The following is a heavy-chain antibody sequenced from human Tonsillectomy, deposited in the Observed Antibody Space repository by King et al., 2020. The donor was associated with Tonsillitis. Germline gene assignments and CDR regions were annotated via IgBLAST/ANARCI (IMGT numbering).Heavy chain of an antibody. CDR2: IRASVYGGTT. CDR1: GFTFGDHA. Sequence: VQLVESGGGLVQPGRSLRLSCTASGFTFGDHAMGWVRQAPGKGLEWVGFIRASVYGGTTEYAASVKGRLSISRDDSKSIAYLQMNSLKTEDTAVFYCARGGGGVPFDICGQGTMFTVSS. V-gene: IGHV3-49*04. J-gene: IGHJ3*02. CDR3: ARGGGGVPFDI. D-gene: IGHD2-8*01.